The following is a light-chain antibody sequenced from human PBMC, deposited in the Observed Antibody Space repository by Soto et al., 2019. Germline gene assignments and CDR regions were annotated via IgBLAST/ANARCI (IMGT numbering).Light chain of an antibody. V-gene: IGLV1-44*01. CDR1: TSNIGSDT. CDR3: SSTAGNNNLV. Sequence: QSVLTQPPSASGTPGQRVTISCSGSTSNIGSDTVNWYQQLPGTAPKLLIYRNTQRPSGVPDRFSGSKSGNTASLTVSGLQAEDEAVYYCSSTAGNNNLVFGGGTKVTVL. CDR2: RNT. J-gene: IGLJ3*02.